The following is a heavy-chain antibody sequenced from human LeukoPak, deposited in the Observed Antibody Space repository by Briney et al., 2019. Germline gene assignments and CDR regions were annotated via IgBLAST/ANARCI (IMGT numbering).Heavy chain of an antibody. CDR2: ISSSSSYI. J-gene: IGHJ4*02. Sequence: GGSLRLSCAASGFTFSNYGMHWVRQAPGKGLEWVSSISSSSSYIYYADSVKGRFTISRDNAKNSLYLQMNSLRAEDTAVYYCASRYCSGGSCYLSFDYWGQGTLVTVSS. CDR1: GFTFSNYG. V-gene: IGHV3-21*01. CDR3: ASRYCSGGSCYLSFDY. D-gene: IGHD2-15*01.